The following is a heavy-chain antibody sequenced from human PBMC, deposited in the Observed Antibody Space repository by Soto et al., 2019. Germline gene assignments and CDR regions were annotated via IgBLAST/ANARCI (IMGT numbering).Heavy chain of an antibody. V-gene: IGHV1-18*01. Sequence: APVKVSCTASGYDFFNYVFNWVRQAPGQGLEWMGWISAYNGNTNYARNLQGRVTMTTDTATSTAYMELGSLRPDDTAVYYCASYLRGYWAQGTLVTVS. CDR1: GYDFFNYV. D-gene: IGHD4-17*01. J-gene: IGHJ4*02. CDR2: ISAYNGNT. CDR3: ASYLRGY.